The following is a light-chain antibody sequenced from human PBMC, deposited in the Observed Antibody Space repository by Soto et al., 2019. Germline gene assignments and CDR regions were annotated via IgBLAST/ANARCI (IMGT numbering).Light chain of an antibody. CDR2: GAS. CDR1: QDITNY. J-gene: IGKJ1*01. CDR3: QKYKSLTPWT. Sequence: DIQMTQSPSSLSASVGDRVTITCRASQDITNYLAWYQQRPGKVPRLLIHGASTLQSGVPSRFSGSGSGTDFTLTISSLQPEDVATYYCQKYKSLTPWTFGQGTKVEIK. V-gene: IGKV1-27*01.